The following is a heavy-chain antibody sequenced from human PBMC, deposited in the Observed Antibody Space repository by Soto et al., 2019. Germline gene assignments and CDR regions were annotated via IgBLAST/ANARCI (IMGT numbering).Heavy chain of an antibody. J-gene: IGHJ6*02. CDR2: VSGSGGST. CDR1: VSGFTFSSYA. Sequence: EVQLLESGGGLVQPGGSLRLSCAASVSGFTFSSYAMTWVRQAPGKGLEWVSTVSGSGGSTYYAESGKGRFTFSRDNSKNNLYLQMNSLRVEDTAVYYCAKFMADDRQYGGYYYCGMDVWGQGTTVTVSS. D-gene: IGHD2-15*01. V-gene: IGHV3-23*01. CDR3: AKFMADDRQYGGYYYCGMDV.